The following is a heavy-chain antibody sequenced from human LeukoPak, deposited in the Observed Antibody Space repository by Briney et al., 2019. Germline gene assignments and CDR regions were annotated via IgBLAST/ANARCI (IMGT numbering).Heavy chain of an antibody. J-gene: IGHJ3*02. CDR2: IYYSGST. D-gene: IGHD3-10*01. CDR1: GGSISSSSYY. Sequence: SETLSLTCTVSGGSISSSSYYWGWIRQPPGKGLEWIGSIYYSGSTYYNPSLKSRVTISVDTSKNQFSLKLSSVTAADTAVYYCARDLRNVLLWRVPRGDAFDIWGQGTMVTVSS. V-gene: IGHV4-39*07. CDR3: ARDLRNVLLWRVPRGDAFDI.